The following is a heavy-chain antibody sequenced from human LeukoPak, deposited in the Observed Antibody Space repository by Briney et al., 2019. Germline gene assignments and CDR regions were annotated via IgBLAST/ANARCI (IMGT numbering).Heavy chain of an antibody. CDR1: GFTFSSYS. D-gene: IGHD4/OR15-4a*01. CDR2: ISSSSSTI. Sequence: GGSLRLSCAASGFTFSSYSMNWVRQAPGKGLEWVSYISSSSSTIYYADSVKGRLTISRDNAKNSLYLQMNSLRAEDTAVYYCARETRPRTMGSVAFDIWGQGTMVTVSS. CDR3: ARETRPRTMGSVAFDI. V-gene: IGHV3-48*01. J-gene: IGHJ3*02.